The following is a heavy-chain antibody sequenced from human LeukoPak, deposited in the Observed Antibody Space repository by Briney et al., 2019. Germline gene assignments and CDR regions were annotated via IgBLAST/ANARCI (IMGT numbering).Heavy chain of an antibody. CDR3: ARDLFTFGGVID. D-gene: IGHD3-16*02. Sequence: PGGSLRLSCAASGFTFSSYNMNWVRQAPGKGLEWVSYITSSSSTIYYADSVKGRFTISRDNAKNSLYLQMNSLRAEDTAVYYCARDLFTFGGVIDWGQGTLVTVSS. CDR2: ITSSSSTI. CDR1: GFTFSSYN. J-gene: IGHJ4*02. V-gene: IGHV3-48*01.